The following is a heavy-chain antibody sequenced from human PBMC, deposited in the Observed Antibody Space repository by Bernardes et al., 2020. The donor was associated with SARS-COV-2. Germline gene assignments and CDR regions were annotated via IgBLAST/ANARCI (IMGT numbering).Heavy chain of an antibody. V-gene: IGHV3-66*01. CDR1: GFTFSSNY. D-gene: IGHD6-19*01. CDR2: IYAADNT. Sequence: GYLSRSGAASGFTFSSNYMSWVRPAPGKGLEWVSLIYAADNTYYADSVKGRFTISRDNSQNTVYLQMNSLRAEDTAVYFCARERSSGWYIFDYWGQGTLVTVS. CDR3: ARERSSGWYIFDY. J-gene: IGHJ4*02.